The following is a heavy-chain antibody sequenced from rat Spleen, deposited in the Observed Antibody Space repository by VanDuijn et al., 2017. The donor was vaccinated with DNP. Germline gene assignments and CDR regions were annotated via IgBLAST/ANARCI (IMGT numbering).Heavy chain of an antibody. CDR2: ISYDGSRT. CDR1: GFTFRDSN. Sequence: EVQLVESGGGLVQPGRSLKLSCAASGFTFRDSNMAWVRQAPKKGLEWVATISYDGSRTYYRDSVKGRFTCSRDNAKSTLYLQIDSLRSEDTATYYCARPDYWGQGVMVTVSS. J-gene: IGHJ2*01. V-gene: IGHV5-7*01. CDR3: ARPDY.